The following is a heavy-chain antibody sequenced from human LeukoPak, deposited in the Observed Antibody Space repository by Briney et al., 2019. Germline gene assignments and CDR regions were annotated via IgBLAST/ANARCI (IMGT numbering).Heavy chain of an antibody. J-gene: IGHJ6*03. V-gene: IGHV1-69*05. D-gene: IGHD5-24*01. Sequence: GASVKVSCKASGGTFSSYAISWVRQAPGQGLEWMGGIIPIFGTANYAQKFQGRVTMTRNTSISTAYMELSSLRSEDTAVYYCAREKATINYYYYYMDVWGKGTTVTISS. CDR2: IIPIFGTA. CDR3: AREKATINYYYYYMDV. CDR1: GGTFSSYA.